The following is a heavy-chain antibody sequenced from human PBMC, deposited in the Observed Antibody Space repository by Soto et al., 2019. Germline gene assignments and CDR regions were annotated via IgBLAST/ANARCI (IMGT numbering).Heavy chain of an antibody. CDR1: GFTVSSNY. CDR2: IYSGGST. V-gene: IGHV3-66*01. CDR3: ARAPVLEYYDSSGYGPNFVY. Sequence: GSLRLSCAVSGFTVSSNYMSWVRQAPGKGLEWVSVIYSGGSTYYADSVKGRFTISRDNSKKTLYLQMNSLRAEDTAVYYCARAPVLEYYDSSGYGPNFVYWGQGTLVTVSS. D-gene: IGHD3-22*01. J-gene: IGHJ4*02.